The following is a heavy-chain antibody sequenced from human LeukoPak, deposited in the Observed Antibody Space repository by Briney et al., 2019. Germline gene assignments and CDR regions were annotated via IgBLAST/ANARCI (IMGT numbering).Heavy chain of an antibody. J-gene: IGHJ3*02. V-gene: IGHV4-59*01. CDR3: ARGERRSIDAFDI. D-gene: IGHD1-1*01. Sequence: PSETLSLTCTVSGGSISSYYWSWIRQPPGKGLEWIGYIYYSGSTNYNPSLKSRVTISVDTSKNQFSLKLSSVTAADTAVYYCARGERRSIDAFDIWGQGTMVTVSS. CDR2: IYYSGST. CDR1: GGSISSYY.